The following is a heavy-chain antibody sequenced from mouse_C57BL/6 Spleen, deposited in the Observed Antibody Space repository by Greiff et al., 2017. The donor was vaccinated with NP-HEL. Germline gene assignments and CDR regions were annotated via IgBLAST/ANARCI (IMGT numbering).Heavy chain of an antibody. D-gene: IGHD2-3*01. CDR3: TRDPGYYPLFDY. Sequence: EVHLVESGEGLVKPGGSLKLSCAASGFTFSSYAMSWVRQTPEKRLEWVAYISSGGDYIYYADTVKGRFTISRDNARNTLYLQMSSLKSEDTAMYYCTRDPGYYPLFDYWGQGTTLTVSS. J-gene: IGHJ2*01. V-gene: IGHV5-9-1*02. CDR2: ISSGGDYI. CDR1: GFTFSSYA.